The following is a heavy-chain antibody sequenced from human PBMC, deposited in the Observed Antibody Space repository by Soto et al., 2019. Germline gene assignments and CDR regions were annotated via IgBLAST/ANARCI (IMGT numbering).Heavy chain of an antibody. CDR2: INPAKGNT. Sequence: VQLVQSGAEVTQPGASVKVSCKASGYTFTNYVLHWVRQAPGHGLEWMGWINPAKGNTKYSQKFQGRVTISRDTSASTAYMELSSLRSGDTAVYFCARDLVAANTIRYYFYGMDVWGQGTTVTV. V-gene: IGHV1-3*01. CDR3: ARDLVAANTIRYYFYGMDV. CDR1: GYTFTNYV. D-gene: IGHD3-3*01. J-gene: IGHJ6*02.